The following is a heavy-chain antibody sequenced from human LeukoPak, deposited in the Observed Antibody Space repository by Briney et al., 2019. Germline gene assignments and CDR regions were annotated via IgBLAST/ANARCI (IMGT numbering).Heavy chain of an antibody. Sequence: PSETLSLTCAVYGGSFSGYYWSWIRQPPGKGLEWIGEINHSGSTNYNPSLKSRVTISVDTSKNQSSLKLSSVTAADTAVYYCARAGHYDSSGYVDYWGQGTLVTVSS. CDR3: ARAGHYDSSGYVDY. D-gene: IGHD3-22*01. CDR1: GGSFSGYY. CDR2: INHSGST. V-gene: IGHV4-34*01. J-gene: IGHJ4*02.